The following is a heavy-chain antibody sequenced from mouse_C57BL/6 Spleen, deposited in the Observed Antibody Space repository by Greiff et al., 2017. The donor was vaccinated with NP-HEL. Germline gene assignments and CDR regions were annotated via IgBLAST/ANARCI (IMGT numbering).Heavy chain of an antibody. V-gene: IGHV3-6*01. D-gene: IGHD1-1*01. Sequence: EVQLVESGPGLVKPSQSLSLTCSVTGYSITSGYYWNWIRQFPGNKLEWMGYISYDGSNNYNPSLKNRISITRDTSKNQFFLKLNSVTTEDTATYYCARAGYGSLYYFDYWGQGTTLTVSS. J-gene: IGHJ2*01. CDR1: GYSITSGYY. CDR3: ARAGYGSLYYFDY. CDR2: ISYDGSN.